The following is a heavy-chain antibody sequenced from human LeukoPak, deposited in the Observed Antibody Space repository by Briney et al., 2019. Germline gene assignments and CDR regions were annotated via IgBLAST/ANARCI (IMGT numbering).Heavy chain of an antibody. Sequence: ASVKVSCKASGYTFTSYYMHWVRQAPGQGLEWMGIINPSGGSTSYAQKFQGRVTMTRGTSTSTVYMELSSLRSEDTAVYYCARGGDDSSGYYYADLDYWGQGTLVTVSS. CDR2: INPSGGST. J-gene: IGHJ4*02. CDR3: ARGGDDSSGYYYADLDY. V-gene: IGHV1-46*01. D-gene: IGHD3-22*01. CDR1: GYTFTSYY.